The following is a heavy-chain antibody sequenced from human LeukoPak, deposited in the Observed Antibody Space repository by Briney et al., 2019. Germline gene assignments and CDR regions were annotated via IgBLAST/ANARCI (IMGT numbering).Heavy chain of an antibody. CDR2: IIPIFGTA. CDR3: ASHSPPDENMGYGDAGY. V-gene: IGHV1-69*13. J-gene: IGHJ4*02. D-gene: IGHD4-17*01. CDR1: GGTFSSYA. Sequence: SVKVSCKASGGTFSSYAISWVRQAPGQGLEWMGGIIPIFGTANYAQKFQGRVTITADESTSTAYMELSSLRSKDTAVYYCASHSPPDENMGYGDAGYWGQGTLVTVSS.